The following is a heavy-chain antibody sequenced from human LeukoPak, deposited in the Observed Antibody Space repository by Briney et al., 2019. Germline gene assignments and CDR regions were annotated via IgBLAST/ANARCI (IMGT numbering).Heavy chain of an antibody. V-gene: IGHV3-9*03. J-gene: IGHJ4*02. CDR3: AKDGIAAAGDPYFDY. D-gene: IGHD6-13*01. CDR1: GFTFDDYA. Sequence: GGSLRLSRAASGFTFDDYAMHWVRQAPGKGLEWVSGISWNSGSIGYADSVKGRFTISRDNAKNSLYLQMNSLRAEDMALYYCAKDGIAAAGDPYFDYWGQGTLVTVSS. CDR2: ISWNSGSI.